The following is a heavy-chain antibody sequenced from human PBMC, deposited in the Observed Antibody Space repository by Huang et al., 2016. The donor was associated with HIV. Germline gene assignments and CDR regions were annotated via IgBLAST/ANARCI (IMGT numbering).Heavy chain of an antibody. D-gene: IGHD3-9*01. Sequence: QVHLQQWGAGLLKPSETLSLTCAVYGGSFSGYYWTWLRQSPGKGREWIGDINTRGITNYNPPVKSRVIMTGDASRNQFSLKQRSVTAADTAVYYCARDVNFYDSTGYHSPYWYFDLWGRGALVTVSS. CDR3: ARDVNFYDSTGYHSPYWYFDL. J-gene: IGHJ2*01. CDR2: INTRGIT. V-gene: IGHV4-34*02. CDR1: GGSFSGYY.